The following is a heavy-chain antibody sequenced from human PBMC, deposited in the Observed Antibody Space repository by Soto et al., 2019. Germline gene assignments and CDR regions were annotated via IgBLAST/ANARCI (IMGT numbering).Heavy chain of an antibody. D-gene: IGHD3-22*01. J-gene: IGHJ6*02. CDR2: LIPMLDSA. CDR1: GGTFDNYA. V-gene: IGHV1-69*12. CDR3: ARTYHYDIGGKTYFYCGMDV. Sequence: QVQLVQSGDEVKKPGSSVKVYCKASGGTFDNYAITWVRQTPGQGLEWMAGLIPMLDSANYAEKFQDRVTITADESTSTAYMEVSSLRSEDTAVYYCARTYHYDIGGKTYFYCGMDVWGQGTTVTVSS.